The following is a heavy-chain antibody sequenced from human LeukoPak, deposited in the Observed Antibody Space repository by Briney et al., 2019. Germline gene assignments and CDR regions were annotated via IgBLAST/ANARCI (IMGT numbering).Heavy chain of an antibody. CDR2: ISSSSSYI. J-gene: IGHJ4*02. CDR3: ARDSGERDYFYY. CDR1: GFTFSSYS. V-gene: IGHV3-21*01. Sequence: GGSLRLSCAASGFTFSSYSMNWVRQAPGKGLEWVSSISSSSSYIYYADSVKGRFTISRDNAKNSLYLQMNSLRAEDTAVYYCARDSGERDYFYYWGQGTLVTVSS. D-gene: IGHD3-10*01.